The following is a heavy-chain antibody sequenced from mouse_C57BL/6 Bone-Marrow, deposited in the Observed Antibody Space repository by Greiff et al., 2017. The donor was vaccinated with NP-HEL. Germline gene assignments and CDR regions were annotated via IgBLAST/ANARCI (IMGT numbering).Heavy chain of an antibody. Sequence: QVQLQQSGAELARPGASVKLSCKASGYTFTSYGISWVKQRTGQGLEWIGEIYPRSGNTYYNEKFKGQATLTADKSSSTAYMELRSLTSEDSAVYFCARSGYYGSSDWYFDVWGTGTTVTVSS. J-gene: IGHJ1*03. CDR2: IYPRSGNT. D-gene: IGHD1-1*01. CDR1: GYTFTSYG. CDR3: ARSGYYGSSDWYFDV. V-gene: IGHV1-81*01.